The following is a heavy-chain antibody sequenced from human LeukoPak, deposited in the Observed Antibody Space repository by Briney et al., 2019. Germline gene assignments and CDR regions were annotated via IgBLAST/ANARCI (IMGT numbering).Heavy chain of an antibody. V-gene: IGHV1-2*02. Sequence: ASVKVSCKASGYTFTGYYMHWVRQAPGQGLEWMGWINPNSGGTSYAQKFQGRVTMTRDTSISTAYMELSRLRSDDTAVYYCAISRDLGAYYFDYWGQGTLVTVSS. CDR2: INPNSGGT. CDR3: AISRDLGAYYFDY. J-gene: IGHJ4*02. D-gene: IGHD3-3*01. CDR1: GYTFTGYY.